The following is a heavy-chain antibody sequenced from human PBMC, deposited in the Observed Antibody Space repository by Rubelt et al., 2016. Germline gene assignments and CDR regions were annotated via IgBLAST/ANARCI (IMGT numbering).Heavy chain of an antibody. CDR3: VRDRDYELDY. D-gene: IGHD4-17*01. CDR2: TNQDGSAK. J-gene: IGHJ4*02. V-gene: IGHV3-7*01. Sequence: EVQLLESGGGLGTAWGTASEFTFSSYAMSWVRQAPGKGLEWVANTNQDGSAKSYVDSVKGRFAISRDNARNSLNLQMNSLRAEDTAVYYCVRDRDYELDYWGQGSLVTVSS. CDR1: EFTFSSYA.